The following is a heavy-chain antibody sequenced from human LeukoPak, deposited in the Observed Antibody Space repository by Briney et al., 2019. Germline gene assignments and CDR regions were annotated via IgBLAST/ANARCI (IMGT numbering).Heavy chain of an antibody. J-gene: IGHJ3*02. CDR2: IYPGDSDS. CDR1: GYSFTSYW. V-gene: IGHV5-51*01. Sequence: GESLKISCKGSGYSFTSYWIGWVRQMPGKGLEWMGIIYPGDSDSRYSPSFQGQVHISADKPMSSAYLQWSSLKGSATAMYYCARHHVRGAFDIWGQGTMVTVSS. CDR3: ARHHVRGAFDI. D-gene: IGHD1-26*01.